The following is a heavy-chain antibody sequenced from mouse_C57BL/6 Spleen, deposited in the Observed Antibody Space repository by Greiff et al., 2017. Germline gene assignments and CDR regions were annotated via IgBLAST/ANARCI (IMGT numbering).Heavy chain of an antibody. V-gene: IGHV1-15*01. Sequence: VQLHQSGAELVRPGASVTLSCKASGYTFTDYEMHWVKQTPVHGLEWIGAIDPETGGTAYNQKFKGKAILTAAKSSSTAYMELRSLTSEDSAVYYCTRDGSSSFAYWGQGTLVTVSA. CDR3: TRDGSSSFAY. D-gene: IGHD1-1*01. J-gene: IGHJ3*01. CDR2: IDPETGGT. CDR1: GYTFTDYE.